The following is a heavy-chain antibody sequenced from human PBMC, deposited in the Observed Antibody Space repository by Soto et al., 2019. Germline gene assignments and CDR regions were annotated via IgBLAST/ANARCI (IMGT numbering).Heavy chain of an antibody. CDR3: AIRVVVNSNGWLLPYNGFDP. J-gene: IGHJ5*02. CDR2: IYYSGST. V-gene: IGHV4-39*01. D-gene: IGHD6-19*01. CDR1: GGSIISSSYY. Sequence: QLQLQESGPGLVKPSETLSLTCTVSGGSIISSSYYWGWIRQPPANGLEWIGSIYYSGSTHYNPSLKNRVTMSVVTSRNQFSLKLSSVTAADTAVYYCAIRVVVNSNGWLLPYNGFDPWLQGTLVTVSS.